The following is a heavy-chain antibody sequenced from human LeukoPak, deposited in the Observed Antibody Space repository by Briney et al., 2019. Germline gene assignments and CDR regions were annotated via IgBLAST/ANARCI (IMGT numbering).Heavy chain of an antibody. Sequence: GASVKVSCKASGYTFTGYYIHWVRQAPGQGLEWMGWINPNTGGTNYAQKFQGRVTMTMDTSIRTAYMELRRLTSDDTAVYYCGRVGAADPVWYFDYWGQGTLVTVSS. CDR1: GYTFTGYY. J-gene: IGHJ4*02. D-gene: IGHD6-13*01. CDR3: GRVGAADPVWYFDY. CDR2: INPNTGGT. V-gene: IGHV1-2*02.